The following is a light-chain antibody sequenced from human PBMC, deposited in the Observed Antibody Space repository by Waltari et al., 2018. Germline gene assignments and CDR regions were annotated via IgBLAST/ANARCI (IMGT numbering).Light chain of an antibody. Sequence: EIVLTQSPGTLSWSQGERATPSCRASQSVSRYLAWYQQKPGQAPRLLIYGASSRATGIPDRFSGSGSGTDFSLTISRLEPEDFAVYYCQNHERLPAMFGQGTKVEIK. CDR3: QNHERLPAM. CDR1: QSVSRY. J-gene: IGKJ1*01. V-gene: IGKV3-20*01. CDR2: GAS.